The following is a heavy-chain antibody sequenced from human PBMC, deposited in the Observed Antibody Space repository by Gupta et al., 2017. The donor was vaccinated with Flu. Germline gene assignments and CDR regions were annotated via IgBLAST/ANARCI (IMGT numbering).Heavy chain of an antibody. V-gene: IGHV1-2*06. CDR2: INPHSGTT. D-gene: IGHD2-2*02. J-gene: IGHJ5*02. CDR1: GYPFPAYY. Sequence: QVQLVPSGAEVKKPGASVQVSCKASGYPFPAYYIHWGRQAPGQGLEWMGRINPHSGTTNYEQKVQGRVTMTMDTSISTAYMDLSRLRSDDTAIDDGAREKQCSTASCYRWFDPWGQGTLVTGSA. CDR3: AREKQCSTASCYRWFDP.